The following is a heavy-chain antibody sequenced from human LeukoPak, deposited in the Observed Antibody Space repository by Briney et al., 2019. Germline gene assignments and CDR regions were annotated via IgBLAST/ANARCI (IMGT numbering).Heavy chain of an antibody. CDR2: IKSNTDGGTT. CDR3: ATEGLVPAAMGY. J-gene: IGHJ4*02. D-gene: IGHD2-2*01. V-gene: IGHV3-15*01. CDR1: GFTFSNAW. Sequence: GGSLRLSCAASGFTFSNAWMSWFRQAPGKGLEWVGRIKSNTDGGTTDYAAPVKGRFTVSRDDSKKTLYLQMNSLKTEDTAAYYCATEGLVPAAMGYWGQGTLVTVSS.